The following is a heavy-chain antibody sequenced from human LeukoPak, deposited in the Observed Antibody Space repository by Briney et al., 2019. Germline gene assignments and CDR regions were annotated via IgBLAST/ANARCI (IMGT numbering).Heavy chain of an antibody. D-gene: IGHD6-13*01. CDR1: GFTFSSYS. V-gene: IGHV3-21*01. Sequence: GGSLRLSCAASGFTFSSYSMNWVRQAPGKGLEWVSPISSSSSSYIYYADSVKGRFTISRDNAKNSLYLQMNSLRAEDTAVYYCARSFLGQQLVWFDPGGQGPLVTVS. CDR2: ISSSSSSYI. CDR3: ARSFLGQQLVWFDP. J-gene: IGHJ5*02.